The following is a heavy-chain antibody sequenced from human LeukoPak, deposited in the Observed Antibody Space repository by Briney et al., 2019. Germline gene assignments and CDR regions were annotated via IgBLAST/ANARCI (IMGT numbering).Heavy chain of an antibody. CDR1: GDSADSIKSSSYY. CDR2: IYYDGST. D-gene: IGHD5-18*01. V-gene: IGHV4-39*01. J-gene: IGHJ4*02. Sequence: SETLSLTCTVSGDSADSIKSSSYYWAWIRLPPGKGLEWVGSIYYDGSTYYNPSLRGRVTISVDTSKSQFSVKLNSVTGADTAMYYCGRRGYLHRPFWGQGTLVTVSS. CDR3: GRRGYLHRPF.